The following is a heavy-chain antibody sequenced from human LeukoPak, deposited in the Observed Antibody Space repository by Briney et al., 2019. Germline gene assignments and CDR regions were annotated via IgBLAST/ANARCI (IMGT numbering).Heavy chain of an antibody. Sequence: GRSLRLSCAASGFTFSSYGMHWVRQAPGKGLEWVAVISYDGSNKYYADSVKGRFTISRDNSKNTLYLQMNSLRAEDTAVYYCARVRSYYYDSSGYYYWGQGTLVTVSS. CDR1: GFTFSSYG. CDR3: ARVRSYYYDSSGYYY. CDR2: ISYDGSNK. V-gene: IGHV3-30*03. J-gene: IGHJ4*02. D-gene: IGHD3-22*01.